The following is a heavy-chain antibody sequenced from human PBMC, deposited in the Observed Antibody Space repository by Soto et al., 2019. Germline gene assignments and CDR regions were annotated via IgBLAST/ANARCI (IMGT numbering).Heavy chain of an antibody. J-gene: IGHJ6*02. CDR2: IYWDDDK. D-gene: IGHD3-22*01. V-gene: IGHV2-5*02. CDR3: AHDSNGLYGMDV. Sequence: QITLKESGPTLVKHTQTLTLTCTFSGFSLSTRGVGVGWIRQPPGKALEWLALIYWDDDKRYSPSLKSRLTITKYTSKNQVVLTMTNMDHMDTATYYCAHDSNGLYGMDVWGQGTTVTVSS. CDR1: GFSLSTRGVG.